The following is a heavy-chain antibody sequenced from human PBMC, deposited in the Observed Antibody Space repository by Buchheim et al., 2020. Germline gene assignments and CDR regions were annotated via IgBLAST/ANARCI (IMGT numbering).Heavy chain of an antibody. CDR1: GGPISSGSSY. CDR3: ARYSGSSAYSMDV. J-gene: IGHJ6*02. D-gene: IGHD1-26*01. V-gene: IGHV4-61*02. CDR2: IYTSGST. Sequence: QVQLQESGPGLVKPSQTLSLTCTVSGGPISSGSSYWSWIRQPAGKGLEWIGRIYTSGSTNYNPSLKSRVPISVDTSKNQFSLKLSSVTAADTAVYYCARYSGSSAYSMDVWGQGTT.